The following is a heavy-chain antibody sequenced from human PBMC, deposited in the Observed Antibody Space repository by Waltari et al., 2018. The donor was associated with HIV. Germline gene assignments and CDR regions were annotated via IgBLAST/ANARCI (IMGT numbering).Heavy chain of an antibody. J-gene: IGHJ3*02. D-gene: IGHD4-4*01. CDR1: SGSISSSNC. CDR3: ARARPLLTTWAGVYDI. Sequence: QVRLQESGPGLVKPSGTLSLTCVVSSGSISSSNCWSWVRQPPGKGLEWIGEICHSGTTNYNPSFKRRIDMSIDQSDNQFSLVLESVTAADTATYFCARARPLLTTWAGVYDIWGQGTMVIVSS. V-gene: IGHV4-4*02. CDR2: ICHSGTT.